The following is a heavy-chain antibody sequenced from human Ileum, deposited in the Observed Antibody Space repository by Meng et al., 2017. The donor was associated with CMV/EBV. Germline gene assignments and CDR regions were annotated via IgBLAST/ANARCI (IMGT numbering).Heavy chain of an antibody. CDR1: GFTFRTYS. V-gene: IGHV3-21*01. CDR3: ARDMDSPYFDN. D-gene: IGHD2-2*03. J-gene: IGHJ4*02. CDR2: ISTSSNYI. Sequence: GESLKISCAASGFTFRTYSMNWVRQAPGKGLEWVSFISTSSNYIYYSDSVKGRFTISRDNAKNSLYLQMNSLRAEDTAVYYCARDMDSPYFDNWGQGALVTVSS.